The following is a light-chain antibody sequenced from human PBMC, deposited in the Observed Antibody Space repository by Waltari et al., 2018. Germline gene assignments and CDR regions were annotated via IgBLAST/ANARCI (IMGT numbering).Light chain of an antibody. CDR3: SSYTSSSTLV. V-gene: IGLV2-14*01. CDR2: DVS. CDR1: SSDVGVYNY. J-gene: IGLJ2*01. Sequence: QSALTQPASVSGSPGQSITISCTGTSSDVGVYNYVPWYQQHPGKAPKLMIYDVSNRPSGVSNRFSGSNSGNTASLTISGLQAEDEADYYCSSYTSSSTLVFGGGTKLTVL.